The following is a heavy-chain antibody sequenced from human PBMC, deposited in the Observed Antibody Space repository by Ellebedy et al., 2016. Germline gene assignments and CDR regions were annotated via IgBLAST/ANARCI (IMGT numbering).Heavy chain of an antibody. CDR2: INHSGIT. Sequence: SETLSLXCAVYGGSFSGYYWTWIRQSPGKGLEWIGEINHSGITNYDPSLKSRVTISVDTSKNQFSLKLSSVTAADTAVYYCARGYCGGDCYNDYWGQGTLVTVSS. V-gene: IGHV4-34*01. D-gene: IGHD2-21*02. J-gene: IGHJ4*02. CDR1: GGSFSGYY. CDR3: ARGYCGGDCYNDY.